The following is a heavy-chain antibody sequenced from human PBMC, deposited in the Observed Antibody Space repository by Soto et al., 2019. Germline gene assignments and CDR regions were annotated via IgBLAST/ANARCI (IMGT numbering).Heavy chain of an antibody. Sequence: QVQLVESGGGVVQPGRSLRLSCAASGFTFSSYAMHWVRQAPGKGLEWVAVISYDGSNKYYADYVKGRFTISRDNSKNTLYLQMNSLRAEDTAVYYCAREDGYSFDYWGQGTLVTVSS. CDR2: ISYDGSNK. D-gene: IGHD4-4*01. CDR3: AREDGYSFDY. CDR1: GFTFSSYA. J-gene: IGHJ4*02. V-gene: IGHV3-30-3*01.